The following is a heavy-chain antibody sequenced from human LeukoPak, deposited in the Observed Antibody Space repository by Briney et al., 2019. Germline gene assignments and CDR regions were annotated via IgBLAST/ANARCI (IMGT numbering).Heavy chain of an antibody. V-gene: IGHV3-23*01. Sequence: PGGSLRLSCTASGFTFSSSAMSWVRQTPGKGLEWVSFISDSAVITYYADSVKGRFSISRDNSKNTLYLQMDSLRGEDTAVYYCAKDFRIGYSAHFDYWGQGALVTVSS. CDR3: AKDFRIGYSAHFDY. D-gene: IGHD2-21*01. CDR2: ISDSAVIT. J-gene: IGHJ4*02. CDR1: GFTFSSSA.